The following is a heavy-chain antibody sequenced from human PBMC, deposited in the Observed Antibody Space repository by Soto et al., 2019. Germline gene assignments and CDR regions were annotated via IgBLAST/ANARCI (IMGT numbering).Heavy chain of an antibody. CDR3: ARELWVAGLLFYFDF. J-gene: IGHJ4*02. D-gene: IGHD6-19*01. CDR2: ISSTGAT. Sequence: SETLSLTCTVSGGSINGNFLTWIRQPAGKGLEWIGRISSTGATNYNPSLKSRVAMSMDTSKTQFSLNLISVTAADTAVYFCARELWVAGLLFYFDFWGPGSLVTVSS. CDR1: GGSINGNF. V-gene: IGHV4-4*07.